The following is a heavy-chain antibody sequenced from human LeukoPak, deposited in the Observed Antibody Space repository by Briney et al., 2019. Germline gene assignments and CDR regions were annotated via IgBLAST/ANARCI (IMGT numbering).Heavy chain of an antibody. CDR2: IYHSGST. J-gene: IGHJ4*02. Sequence: PSETLSLTCTVSVGSISSSSYYWGWIRQPPGKGLEWIGSIYHSGSTYYNPSLKSRVTISVDTSKNQFSLKLSSVTAADTAVYYCARGTRHFDYWGQGTLVTVSS. D-gene: IGHD1-14*01. V-gene: IGHV4-39*07. CDR1: VGSISSSSYY. CDR3: ARGTRHFDY.